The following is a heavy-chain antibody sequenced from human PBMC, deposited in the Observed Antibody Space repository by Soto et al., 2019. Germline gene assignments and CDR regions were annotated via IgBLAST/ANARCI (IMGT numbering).Heavy chain of an antibody. Sequence: GASVKVSCKASGYTFTSYGISWVRQAPGQGLEWMGWISAYNGNTNYAQKLQGRVTMTTDTSTSTAYMELRSLRSDDTAVYYCASMIPIGGYCSGGSCYSSWYDPWGQGTLVTVSS. CDR2: ISAYNGNT. CDR3: ASMIPIGGYCSGGSCYSSWYDP. V-gene: IGHV1-18*01. CDR1: GYTFTSYG. J-gene: IGHJ5*02. D-gene: IGHD2-15*01.